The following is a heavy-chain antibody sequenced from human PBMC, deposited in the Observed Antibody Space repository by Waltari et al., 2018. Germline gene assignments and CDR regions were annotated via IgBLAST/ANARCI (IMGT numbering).Heavy chain of an antibody. CDR1: GGSISSGGYY. J-gene: IGHJ3*02. CDR3: ARALEVMGSSSSMNAFDI. D-gene: IGHD6-6*01. V-gene: IGHV4-31*01. CDR2: IYYSGST. Sequence: QVQLQESGPGLVKPSQTLFLTCTVSGGSISSGGYYWSWLSQHPGKGLEWIGYIYYSGSTYYNPSLKSLVTISVDTSKNQFSLKLSSVTAADTTVYYCARALEVMGSSSSMNAFDIWGQGTMVTVSS.